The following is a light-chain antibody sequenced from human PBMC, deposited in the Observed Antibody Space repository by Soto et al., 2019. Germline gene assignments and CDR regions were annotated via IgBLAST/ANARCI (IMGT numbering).Light chain of an antibody. J-gene: IGLJ1*01. Sequence: SYELTQPPSVSVSPGQTARITCSGDALPKQYAYWYQQKPGQAPVLVIYKDSERPSGIPERFSGSSSGTTVTLTISGVQAEDEAVYYCQSADSSGTYLYVFGTGTKVTVL. CDR2: KDS. CDR3: QSADSSGTYLYV. V-gene: IGLV3-25*03. CDR1: ALPKQY.